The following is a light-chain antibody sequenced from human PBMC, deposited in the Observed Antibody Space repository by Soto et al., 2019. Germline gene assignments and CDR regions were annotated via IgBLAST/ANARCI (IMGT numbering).Light chain of an antibody. V-gene: IGLV2-14*01. CDR2: EVS. CDR3: SSYTSSSSYV. J-gene: IGLJ1*01. CDR1: SRDVGGYNY. Sequence: QSALTQPASVSGSPRQSITISCTGTSRDVGGYNYVSWYQHHPGKAPKVIIYEVSNRPSGLSNRFSGSKSGNTASLTISGLQAEDEADYYCSSYTSSSSYVFGTGTKLTVL.